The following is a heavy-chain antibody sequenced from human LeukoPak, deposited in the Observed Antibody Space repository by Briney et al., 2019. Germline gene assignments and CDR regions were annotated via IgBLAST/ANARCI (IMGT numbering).Heavy chain of an antibody. Sequence: SVKVSCKASGGTFSSYAISWVRQAPGQGLEWMGGIIPIFGTANYAQKFQGRVTITADESTSTAYMELSSLRSEDTAVYYCARGSESQLLLFDYWGQGTLVTVSS. CDR2: IIPIFGTA. CDR3: ARGSESQLLLFDY. D-gene: IGHD2-15*01. V-gene: IGHV1-69*01. CDR1: GGTFSSYA. J-gene: IGHJ4*02.